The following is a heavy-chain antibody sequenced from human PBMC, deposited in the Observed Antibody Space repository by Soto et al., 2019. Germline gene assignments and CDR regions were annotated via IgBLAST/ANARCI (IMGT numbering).Heavy chain of an antibody. CDR2: ISLLGREI. D-gene: IGHD2-2*01. CDR1: GFTFSGYA. CDR3: ARAYCSPTSCYHQGGPQYIEYYGMDV. V-gene: IGHV3-30*04. Sequence: QVQLVESGGGVVQPGRSLRLSCTASGFTFSGYAFHWVRQAPGKGLEWVALISLLGREISYADSVKGRFTVSRDNSENTVSLQMDYLTTKDTAVYFCARAYCSPTSCYHQGGPQYIEYYGMDVWGQGTTVTVSS. J-gene: IGHJ6*02.